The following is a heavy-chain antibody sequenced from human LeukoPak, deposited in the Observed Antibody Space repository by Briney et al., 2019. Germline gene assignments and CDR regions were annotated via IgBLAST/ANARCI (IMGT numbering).Heavy chain of an antibody. CDR1: GYTFTSYG. CDR3: ARSPPSWDAFDI. V-gene: IGHV1-18*01. J-gene: IGHJ3*02. CDR2: ISAYNGNT. Sequence: ASVKVSCKASGYTFTSYGISWVRRAPGQGLEWMGWISAYNGNTNYAQKLQGRVTMTTDTSTSTAYMELRSLRSDDTAVYYCARSPPSWDAFDIWGQGTMVTVSS.